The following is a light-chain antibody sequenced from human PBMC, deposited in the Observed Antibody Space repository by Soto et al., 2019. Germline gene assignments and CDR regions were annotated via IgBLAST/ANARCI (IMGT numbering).Light chain of an antibody. Sequence: EVVITQSPLTLSVSPGERATLSCRASQSVSSDLAWYQQKPGQAPRLLIYDASNRVTGIPAKFSGSGSGTDFTLTISSLEPEDFAVYYCQQRSNWPITFGQGTRLAI. CDR3: QQRSNWPIT. CDR1: QSVSSD. V-gene: IGKV3-11*01. CDR2: DAS. J-gene: IGKJ5*01.